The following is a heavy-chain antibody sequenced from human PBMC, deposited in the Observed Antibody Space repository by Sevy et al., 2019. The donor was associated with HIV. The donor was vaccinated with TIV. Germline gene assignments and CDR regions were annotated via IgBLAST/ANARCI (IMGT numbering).Heavy chain of an antibody. V-gene: IGHV3-30*18. D-gene: IGHD2-21*01. Sequence: GGSLRLSCATSGFTFSGHGMHWVRHAPGKGLEWLAVISYDGRSTFDAASVKGRFIISRDNSKNTLFLQMNSLTAADTAVYYCAKGGFKCGGNDCIVQWGQGTLVTVSS. CDR1: GFTFSGHG. CDR2: ISYDGRST. CDR3: AKGGFKCGGNDCIVQ. J-gene: IGHJ4*02.